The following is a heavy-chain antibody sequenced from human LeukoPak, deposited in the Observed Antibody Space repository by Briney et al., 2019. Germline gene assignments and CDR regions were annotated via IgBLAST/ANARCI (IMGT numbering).Heavy chain of an antibody. CDR3: ARDQPDGGLDY. CDR1: GGSFSGYY. Sequence: PSETLSLTCAVYGGSFSGYYWSWIRQPPGKGLEWIGEINHSGSTNYNPSLKSRVTISVDTSKNQFSLKLSSVTAADTAVYYCARDQPDGGLDYWGQGTLVTVSS. J-gene: IGHJ4*02. V-gene: IGHV4-34*01. CDR2: INHSGST. D-gene: IGHD4-23*01.